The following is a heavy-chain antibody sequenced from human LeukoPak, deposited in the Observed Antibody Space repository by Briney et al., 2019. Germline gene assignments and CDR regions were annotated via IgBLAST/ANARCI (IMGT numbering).Heavy chain of an antibody. CDR1: GFTFSSYS. J-gene: IGHJ6*03. D-gene: IGHD2-2*02. Sequence: GSLRLSCAASGFTFSSYSMSWVRQAPGKGLEWVSSISSSSYIYYADSVKGRFTISRDNAKNSLYLQMNSLRAEDTAVYYCARESGYCSSTSCYKVGLYYYYYMDVWGKGTTVTVSS. CDR2: ISSSSYI. CDR3: ARESGYCSSTSCYKVGLYYYYYMDV. V-gene: IGHV3-21*01.